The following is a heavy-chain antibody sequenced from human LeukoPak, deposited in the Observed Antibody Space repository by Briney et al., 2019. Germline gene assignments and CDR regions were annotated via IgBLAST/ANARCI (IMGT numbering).Heavy chain of an antibody. CDR2: INPNSGGT. D-gene: IGHD3-3*01. J-gene: IGHJ3*02. CDR1: GYTFTGYY. CDR3: ARAGVTYYDFWSGYYPNFGDAFDI. V-gene: IGHV1-2*02. Sequence: ASVKVSCKASGYTFTGYYMHWVRQAPGQGLEWMGWINPNSGGTNYAQKFQGRVTMTRDTSISTAYMELSRLRSDDTAVYYCARAGVTYYDFWSGYYPNFGDAFDIWGQGTMVTVSS.